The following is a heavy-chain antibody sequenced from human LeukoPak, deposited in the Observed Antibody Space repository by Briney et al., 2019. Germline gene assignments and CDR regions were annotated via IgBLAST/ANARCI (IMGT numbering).Heavy chain of an antibody. J-gene: IGHJ6*03. CDR3: AKPYYGSGYYYYMDV. D-gene: IGHD3-10*01. CDR2: IRYDGSNK. CDR1: GFTFSNYW. V-gene: IGHV3-30*02. Sequence: GGSLRLSCAASGFTFSNYWMTWVRQAPGKGLEWVAFIRYDGSNKYYADSVKGRFTISRDNSKNTLYLQMNSLRAEDTAVYYCAKPYYGSGYYYYMDVWGKGTTVTISS.